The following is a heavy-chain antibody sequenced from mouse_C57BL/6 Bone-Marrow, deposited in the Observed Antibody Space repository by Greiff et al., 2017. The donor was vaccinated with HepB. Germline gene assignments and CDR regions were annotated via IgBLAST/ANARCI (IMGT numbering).Heavy chain of an antibody. CDR3: ARYYGSSYEAMDY. CDR2: IYPGDGDT. V-gene: IGHV1-82*01. D-gene: IGHD1-1*01. Sequence: VKVVESGPELVKPGASVKISCKASGYAFSSSWMNWVKQRPGKGLEWIGRIYPGDGDTNYNGKFKGKATLTADKSSSTAYMQLSSLTSEDSAVYFCARYYGSSYEAMDYWGQGTSVTVSS. CDR1: GYAFSSSW. J-gene: IGHJ4*01.